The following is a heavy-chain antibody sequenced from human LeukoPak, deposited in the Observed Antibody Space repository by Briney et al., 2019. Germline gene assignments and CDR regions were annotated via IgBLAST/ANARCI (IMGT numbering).Heavy chain of an antibody. CDR2: ISYDGSNK. CDR1: GFTFSSYG. Sequence: GGSLRLSCAASGFTFSSYGMHWVRQAPGKGLEWVAVISYDGSNKYYADSVKGRFTISRDNSKNTLYLQMNSLRAEDTAVYYCAKDGYGDYPFDYWGQGTLVTVSS. V-gene: IGHV3-30*18. D-gene: IGHD4-17*01. J-gene: IGHJ4*02. CDR3: AKDGYGDYPFDY.